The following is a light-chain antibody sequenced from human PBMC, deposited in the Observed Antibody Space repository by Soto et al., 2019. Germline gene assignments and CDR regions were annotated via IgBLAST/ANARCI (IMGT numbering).Light chain of an antibody. CDR1: SSDVGGYNY. V-gene: IGLV2-8*01. Sequence: QSALTQPPSASGSPGQSVTISCTGTSSDVGGYNYVSWFQQHPGKAPKLIIHEVNQRPSGVPDRFSGSKSGNTASLTVSGLQAEDEADYYCCSYTTSNTRVFGTGTKLTVL. J-gene: IGLJ1*01. CDR2: EVN. CDR3: CSYTTSNTRV.